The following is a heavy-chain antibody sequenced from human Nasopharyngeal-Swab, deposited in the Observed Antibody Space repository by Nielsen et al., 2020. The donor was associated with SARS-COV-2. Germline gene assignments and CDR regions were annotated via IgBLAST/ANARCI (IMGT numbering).Heavy chain of an antibody. J-gene: IGHJ4*02. CDR2: IYYSGST. CDR3: ARGAIDYYDSSGYGD. D-gene: IGHD3-22*01. V-gene: IGHV4-31*02. Sequence: WIRQPPGKGLEWIGYIYYSGSTHYNPSLKSRVTISVDASKNQFSLKLSSVTAADTAVYYCARGAIDYYDSSGYGDWGQGTLVTVSS.